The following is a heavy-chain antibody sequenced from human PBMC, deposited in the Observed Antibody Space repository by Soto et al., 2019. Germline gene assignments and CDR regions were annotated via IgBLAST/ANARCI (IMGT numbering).Heavy chain of an antibody. Sequence: GGSLRLSCAASGSTFSSYWMHWVRQGPGKGLVWVSRIKSDGSSTSYADSVKGRFTISRDNAKNTLFLQMNSLIAEDTAVYYCARLGAPDKYGSDVWGQGTTVTVSS. CDR3: ARLGAPDKYGSDV. J-gene: IGHJ6*02. CDR1: GSTFSSYW. CDR2: IKSDGSST. D-gene: IGHD1-26*01. V-gene: IGHV3-74*01.